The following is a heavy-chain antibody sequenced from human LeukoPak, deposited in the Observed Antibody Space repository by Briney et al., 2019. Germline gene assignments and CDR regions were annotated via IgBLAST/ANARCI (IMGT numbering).Heavy chain of an antibody. Sequence: GGSLRLSCEASGFTFSIYTMSWVRQAPGKGLEWVSAISGSGGSTYYADAVKGRFTISRDNPKNTLYLQMNSLRVEDTAVYYCTRDRHGMAVWGQGTTVTVSS. V-gene: IGHV3-23*01. J-gene: IGHJ6*02. CDR3: TRDRHGMAV. CDR2: ISGSGGST. CDR1: GFTFSIYT.